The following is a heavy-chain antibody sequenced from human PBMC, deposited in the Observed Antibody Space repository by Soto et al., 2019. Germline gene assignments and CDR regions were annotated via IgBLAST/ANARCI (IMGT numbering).Heavy chain of an antibody. Sequence: PGGSLRLSCAASGFTFSSYAMSWVRQAPGKGLEWVSAISGSGGSTYYADSVKGRFTISRDNSKNTLYLQMNSLRAEDTAVYYCAKSNDVVVVAAAQHWFDPWGQGTLVTVSS. D-gene: IGHD2-15*01. CDR1: GFTFSSYA. CDR2: ISGSGGST. J-gene: IGHJ5*02. CDR3: AKSNDVVVVAAAQHWFDP. V-gene: IGHV3-23*01.